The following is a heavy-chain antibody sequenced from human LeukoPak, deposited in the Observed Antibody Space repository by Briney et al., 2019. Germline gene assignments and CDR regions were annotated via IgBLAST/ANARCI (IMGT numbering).Heavy chain of an antibody. Sequence: GGSLRLSCAASGFTFSSYAMHWVRQAPGKGLEWVAVISYDGSNKYYADSVKGRFTISRDNSKNTLYLQMNSLRAEDTAVYYCAKASSGYSYGYRFDYWGQGTLVTVSS. D-gene: IGHD5-18*01. V-gene: IGHV3-30-3*01. CDR3: AKASSGYSYGYRFDY. J-gene: IGHJ4*02. CDR2: ISYDGSNK. CDR1: GFTFSSYA.